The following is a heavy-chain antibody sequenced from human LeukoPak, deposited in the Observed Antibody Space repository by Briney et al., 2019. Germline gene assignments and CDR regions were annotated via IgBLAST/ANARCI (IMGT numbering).Heavy chain of an antibody. CDR1: GGTFSSYA. V-gene: IGHV1-69*01. CDR3: ARLTAAGTLEYYFAY. J-gene: IGHJ4*02. CDR2: IIPIFGTA. Sequence: SVKVSCKASGGTFSSYAISWVRQAPGQGLEWMGGIIPIFGTANYAQKFQGRVTITADESTSTAYMELSSLTSEDTAVYYCARLTAAGTLEYYFAYWGQGTLVTVSS. D-gene: IGHD6-13*01.